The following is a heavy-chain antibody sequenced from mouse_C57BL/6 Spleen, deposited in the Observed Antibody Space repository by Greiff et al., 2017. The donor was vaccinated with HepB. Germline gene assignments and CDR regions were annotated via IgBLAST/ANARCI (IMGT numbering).Heavy chain of an antibody. J-gene: IGHJ3*01. CDR1: GYTFTSYG. Sequence: VKVVESGAELARPGASVKLSCKASGYTFTSYGISWVKQRTGQGLEWIGEIYPRSGNTYYNEKFKGKATLTADKSSSTAYMELRSLTSEDSAVYFCARNPLITTVVSPFAYWGQGTLVTVSA. CDR3: ARNPLITTVVSPFAY. D-gene: IGHD1-1*01. CDR2: IYPRSGNT. V-gene: IGHV1-81*01.